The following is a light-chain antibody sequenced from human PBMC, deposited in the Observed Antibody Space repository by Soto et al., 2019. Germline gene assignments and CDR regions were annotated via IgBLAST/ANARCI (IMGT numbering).Light chain of an antibody. Sequence: DIQMTQSPSTLSASVGDRVTITCRASQSISSWLAWYQQKPGKAPKLLIYKASSLEGGVPSRFSGSGSGAEFTLTISSLQHDDFATYYCQQYSTYFMYTFGQGTKLEIK. CDR2: KAS. V-gene: IGKV1-5*03. J-gene: IGKJ2*01. CDR1: QSISSW. CDR3: QQYSTYFMYT.